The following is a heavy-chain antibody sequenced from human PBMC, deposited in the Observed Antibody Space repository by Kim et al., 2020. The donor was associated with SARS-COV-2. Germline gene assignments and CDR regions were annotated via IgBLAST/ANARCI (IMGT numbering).Heavy chain of an antibody. J-gene: IGHJ6*02. CDR1: GGTFSSYA. D-gene: IGHD2-15*01. Sequence: SVKVSCKASGGTFSSYAISWVRQAPGQGLEWMGGIIPIFGTANYAQKFQGRVTITADESTSTAYMELSSLRSEDTAVYYCASTLSVAAKGDLYYYYGMDVWGQGTTVTVSS. V-gene: IGHV1-69*13. CDR3: ASTLSVAAKGDLYYYYGMDV. CDR2: IIPIFGTA.